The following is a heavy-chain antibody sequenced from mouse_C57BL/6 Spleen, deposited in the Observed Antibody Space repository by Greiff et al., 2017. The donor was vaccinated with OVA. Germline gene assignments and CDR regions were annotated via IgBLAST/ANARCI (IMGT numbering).Heavy chain of an antibody. V-gene: IGHV1-64*01. CDR2: IHPNSGST. J-gene: IGHJ4*01. D-gene: IGHD2-5*01. CDR3: ARSSNFVSYAMDY. Sequence: VKLQESGAELVKPGASVKLSCKASGYTFTSYWMHWVKQRPGQGLEWIGMIHPNSGSTNYNEKFKSKATLTVDKSSSTAYMQLSSLTSEDSAVYYCARSSNFVSYAMDYWGQGTSVTVSS. CDR1: GYTFTSYW.